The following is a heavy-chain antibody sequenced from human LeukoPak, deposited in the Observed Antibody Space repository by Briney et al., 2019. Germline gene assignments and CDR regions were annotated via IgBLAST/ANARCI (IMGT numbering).Heavy chain of an antibody. CDR2: IYHSGST. J-gene: IGHJ4*02. CDR1: GGSISSSNW. Sequence: PSGTLSLTCAVSGGSISSSNWWSWVRPPPGKGLEWIGEIYHSGSTNYNPSLKSRVTISVDKSKNQFSLKLSSVTAADTAVYYCARFHPKKSGYSDYWGQGTLVTVSS. V-gene: IGHV4-4*02. D-gene: IGHD1-26*01. CDR3: ARFHPKKSGYSDY.